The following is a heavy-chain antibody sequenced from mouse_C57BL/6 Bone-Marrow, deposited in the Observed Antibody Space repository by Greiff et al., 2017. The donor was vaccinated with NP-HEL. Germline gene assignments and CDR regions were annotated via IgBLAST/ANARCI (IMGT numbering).Heavy chain of an antibody. J-gene: IGHJ3*01. Sequence: DVQLQESGTVLARPGASVKMSCKTSGYTFTSYWMHWVKQRPGQGLEWIGAIYPGNSDTSYNQKFKGKAKLTAGTSASTAYMELSSLTNEYSAVYYCTRQAYSPWFAYWGQGTLVTVSA. CDR3: TRQAYSPWFAY. CDR1: GYTFTSYW. V-gene: IGHV1-5*01. CDR2: IYPGNSDT. D-gene: IGHD3-2*02.